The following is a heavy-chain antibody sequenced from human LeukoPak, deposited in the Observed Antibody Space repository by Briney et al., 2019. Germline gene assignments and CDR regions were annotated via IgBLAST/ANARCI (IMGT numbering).Heavy chain of an antibody. Sequence: HPGGSLRLSCASSAFTFSSYGMHWVRQAPGKGLEWVAFIRYDGSNKYYADSVKGRFTISRDNSKNTLYLQLNSLRAEDTAVYYCAKGGRRGVGTTTDAFDIWGQGTMVTVSS. V-gene: IGHV3-30*02. D-gene: IGHD1-7*01. CDR2: IRYDGSNK. CDR3: AKGGRRGVGTTTDAFDI. J-gene: IGHJ3*02. CDR1: AFTFSSYG.